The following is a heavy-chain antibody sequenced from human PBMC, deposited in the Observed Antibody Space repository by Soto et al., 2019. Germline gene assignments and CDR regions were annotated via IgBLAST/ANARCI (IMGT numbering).Heavy chain of an antibody. CDR3: ARDKTEYYDFWSGPRSYGMDV. Sequence: SETLSLTCTVSGGSISSYYWSWIRQPPGKGLEWIGYIYYSGSTNYNPSLKSRVTISVDTSKNQFSLKLSSVTAADTAVYYCARDKTEYYDFWSGPRSYGMDVWGQGTTVTVSS. V-gene: IGHV4-59*01. D-gene: IGHD3-3*01. CDR1: GGSISSYY. CDR2: IYYSGST. J-gene: IGHJ6*02.